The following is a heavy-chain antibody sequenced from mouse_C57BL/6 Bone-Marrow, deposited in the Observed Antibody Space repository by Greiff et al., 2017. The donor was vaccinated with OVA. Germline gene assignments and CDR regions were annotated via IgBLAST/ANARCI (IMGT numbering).Heavy chain of an antibody. CDR2: FYPGSGSI. V-gene: IGHV1-62-2*01. CDR1: GYTFTEYT. J-gene: IGHJ3*01. D-gene: IGHD1-1*01. CDR3: ARQNYYGSSYGFAY. Sequence: QVQLKESGAELVKPGASVKLSCKASGYTFTEYTIHWVKQRSGQGLAWIGWFYPGSGSIKYNEKFKDKATLTADKSSSTVYMELSRLTSEDSAVYFCARQNYYGSSYGFAYWGQGTLVTVSA.